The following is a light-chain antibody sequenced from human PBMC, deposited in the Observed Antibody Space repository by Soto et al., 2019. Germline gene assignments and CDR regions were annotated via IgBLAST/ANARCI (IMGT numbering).Light chain of an antibody. CDR1: SSDVGAYNY. Sequence: QSVLTQPASVSGSPGQSITISCTGTSSDVGAYNYVSWYQQLPGKAPKLIIYDVSNRPSGVSDRFSGSKSGNTASLTISGLQAEDEADYYCSSYGGSSTYVFGTGTKVTVL. V-gene: IGLV2-14*01. CDR2: DVS. CDR3: SSYGGSSTYV. J-gene: IGLJ1*01.